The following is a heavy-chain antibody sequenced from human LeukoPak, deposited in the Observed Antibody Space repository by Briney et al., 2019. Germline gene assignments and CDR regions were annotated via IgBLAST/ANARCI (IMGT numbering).Heavy chain of an antibody. CDR3: AKGPYCSSTSCYIEASLGDY. J-gene: IGHJ4*02. CDR2: ISGSGGDT. D-gene: IGHD2-2*02. CDR1: GFTFSDFA. V-gene: IGHV3-23*01. Sequence: GGSLRLSCAASGFTFSDFAMSWVRQAPGKGLEWVSAISGSGGDTYYAKSVKGRFTISRDNSKNTLFLQMNSLRPEDTAVYYCAKGPYCSSTSCYIEASLGDYWGQGTLVTVSS.